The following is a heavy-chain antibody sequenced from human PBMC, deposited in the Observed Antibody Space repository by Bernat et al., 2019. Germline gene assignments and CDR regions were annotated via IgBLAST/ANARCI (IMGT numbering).Heavy chain of an antibody. D-gene: IGHD3-10*01. V-gene: IGHV1-24*01. Sequence: QVQLVQSGAEVKKPGASVKVSCKVSGYTLTELSMHWVRQAPGKGLEGMGGFDPEDGETIYAQKFKGRVTMTKDTSTDIAYMELSSLRSEDTAVYYCATVSGGRSVTYYYGSGSHNWFDPWGQGTLVTVSS. CDR1: GYTLTELS. J-gene: IGHJ5*02. CDR3: ATVSGGRSVTYYYGSGSHNWFDP. CDR2: FDPEDGET.